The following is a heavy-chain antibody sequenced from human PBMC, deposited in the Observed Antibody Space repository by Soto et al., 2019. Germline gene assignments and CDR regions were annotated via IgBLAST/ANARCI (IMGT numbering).Heavy chain of an antibody. CDR2: ISAYNGNT. Sequence: ASVKASCKASGYTFTSYGISWVRQAPGQGLEWMGWISAYNGNTNYAQKLQGRVTMTTDTSTSTAYMELRSLRSDDTAVYYCARVTGEIVVVVADHGLYDAFDICGQGIMVTVS. CDR3: ARVTGEIVVVVADHGLYDAFDI. V-gene: IGHV1-18*01. D-gene: IGHD2-15*01. J-gene: IGHJ3*02. CDR1: GYTFTSYG.